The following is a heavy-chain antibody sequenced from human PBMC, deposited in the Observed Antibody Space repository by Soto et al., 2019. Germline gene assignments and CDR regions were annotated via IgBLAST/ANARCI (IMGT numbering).Heavy chain of an antibody. J-gene: IGHJ4*02. D-gene: IGHD3-22*01. CDR1: GFTFSSYA. Sequence: GGSLRLSCAASGFTFSSYAMSWVRQAPGKGLEWVSAISGSGGSTYYADSVKGRFTISRDNSKNTLYLQMNSLRAEDTAVYYCAKDLQYYYDSSGYPGYWGQGTLVTVSS. CDR2: ISGSGGST. V-gene: IGHV3-23*01. CDR3: AKDLQYYYDSSGYPGY.